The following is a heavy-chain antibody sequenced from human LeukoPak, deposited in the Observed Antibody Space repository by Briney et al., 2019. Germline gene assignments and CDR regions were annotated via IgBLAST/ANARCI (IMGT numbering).Heavy chain of an antibody. J-gene: IGHJ3*02. CDR3: ASLKNYYDSSGYLVTDAFDI. CDR1: GYTFTTYN. CDR2: ISGYNGNT. D-gene: IGHD3-22*01. V-gene: IGHV1-18*01. Sequence: ASVKVSCKASGYTFTTYNINWVRQAPGQGLEWMGWISGYNGNTNYAQKLQGRVTMTTGTSTSTAYMELRSLKSDATAVYYCASLKNYYDSSGYLVTDAFDIWGQGTMVTVSS.